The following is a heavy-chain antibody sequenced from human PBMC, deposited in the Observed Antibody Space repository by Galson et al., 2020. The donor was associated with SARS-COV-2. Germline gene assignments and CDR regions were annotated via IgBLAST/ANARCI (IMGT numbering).Heavy chain of an antibody. CDR3: ARVSSLGYCSSTSCPPMDV. V-gene: IGHV4-59*01. CDR2: IYYSGST. J-gene: IGHJ6*03. Sequence: SETLSLTCTVSGGSISSYYWSWIRQPPGKGLEWIGYIYYSGSTNYNPSLKSRVTISVDTSKNQFSLKLSSVTAADTAVYYCARVSSLGYCSSTSCPPMDVWGKGTTVTVSS. CDR1: GGSISSYY. D-gene: IGHD2-2*01.